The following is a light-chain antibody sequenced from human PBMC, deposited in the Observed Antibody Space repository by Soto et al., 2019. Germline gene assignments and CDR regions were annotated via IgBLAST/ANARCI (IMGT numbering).Light chain of an antibody. CDR3: QQSYTTTNT. CDR1: QSISGY. V-gene: IGKV1-39*01. J-gene: IGKJ2*01. Sequence: DIQMKQSPSSLSASVGDRVTITSRASQSISGYLNWYQQKQGKAPKFXIYAASSLHSGVPSRFSGSGAGTDFTLTISSLQPEDFATYFCQQSYTTTNTFGQGTKVDIK. CDR2: AAS.